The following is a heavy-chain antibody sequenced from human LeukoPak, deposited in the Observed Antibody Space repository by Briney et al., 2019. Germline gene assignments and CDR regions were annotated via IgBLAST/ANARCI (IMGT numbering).Heavy chain of an antibody. CDR3: TKDSRYSSTWYMPGAFDY. V-gene: IGHV3-9*01. CDR1: GFTFTTCA. D-gene: IGHD6-13*01. Sequence: GGSLRLSCAASGFTFTTCAMHWVRQVPGKGLEWVSGISWNSAGIGYADSVKGRFTISRDNAKNYLYLQMNSLSDEDTALYYCTKDSRYSSTWYMPGAFDYWGQGTLVTVSS. J-gene: IGHJ4*02. CDR2: ISWNSAGI.